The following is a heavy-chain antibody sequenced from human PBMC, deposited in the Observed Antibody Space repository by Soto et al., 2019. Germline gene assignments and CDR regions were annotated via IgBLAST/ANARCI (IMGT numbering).Heavy chain of an antibody. D-gene: IGHD4-4*01. CDR2: ISFEGSNK. J-gene: IGHJ4*02. CDR1: GFTFSDFG. Sequence: LRLSCAASGFTFSDFGMHWVRQSPGKGLEWVAVISFEGSNKYFAESVKGRFTISRDDSKNTVYLQMNSLRPEDTAVYFCARDLTDYNYEYKFGFWGRGTLVTVSS. V-gene: IGHV3-30*03. CDR3: ARDLTDYNYEYKFGF.